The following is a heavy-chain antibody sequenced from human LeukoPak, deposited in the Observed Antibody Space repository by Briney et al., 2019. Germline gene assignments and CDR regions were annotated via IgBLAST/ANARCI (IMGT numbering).Heavy chain of an antibody. J-gene: IGHJ5*02. CDR1: GGSVTTYY. Sequence: SETLSLTCTVSGGSVTTYYWSWIRQLPGKGLEWIGNIYYSGSTYYNPSLKSRVTISVGTSKNQFSLKLSSMTAADTAVYYCARGSGTTVTTAYFDPWGQGTLVTVSS. CDR2: IYYSGST. V-gene: IGHV4-59*06. CDR3: ARGSGTTVTTAYFDP. D-gene: IGHD4-17*01.